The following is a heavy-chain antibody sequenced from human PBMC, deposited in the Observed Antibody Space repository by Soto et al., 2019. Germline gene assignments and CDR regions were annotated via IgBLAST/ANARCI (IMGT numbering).Heavy chain of an antibody. CDR1: GFTFSNYG. V-gene: IGHV3-30*18. Sequence: QVPLVESGGGVVQPGRSLRLSCAASGFTFSNYGIHWVRQAPGKGLEWVAVISYDGSNAYYGDSVKGRFTISRDNSKNTLSLQMNSLRAEDTAVYYCAKDRPSFRIAELDYWGQGTLVTVSS. CDR2: ISYDGSNA. J-gene: IGHJ4*02. D-gene: IGHD6-13*01. CDR3: AKDRPSFRIAELDY.